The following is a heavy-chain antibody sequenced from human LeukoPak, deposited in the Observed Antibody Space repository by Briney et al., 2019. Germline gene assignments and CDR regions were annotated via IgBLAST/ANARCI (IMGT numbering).Heavy chain of an antibody. D-gene: IGHD2-15*01. CDR2: IRYDGSDK. V-gene: IGHV3-30*02. J-gene: IGHJ4*02. Sequence: GGSLRLSCVASGFALSTYGRHWVRQAPGKGLEWVAFIRYDGSDKFYGDSVKGRFTTSRDNSKNTLYLQMSRLRVEDTAVYYCAKDLDCSGGTCHKAFDCWGQGTLVTVSS. CDR3: AKDLDCSGGTCHKAFDC. CDR1: GFALSTYG.